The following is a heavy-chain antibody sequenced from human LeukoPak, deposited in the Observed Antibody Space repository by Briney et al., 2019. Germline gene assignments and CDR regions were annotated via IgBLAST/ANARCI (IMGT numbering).Heavy chain of an antibody. CDR2: IYYSGST. D-gene: IGHD2-2*01. Sequence: SETLSLTCAVYGGSFSGYYWSWIRQPPGKGLEWIGYIYYSGSTNYNPSLKSRVTISVDTSKNQFSLKLSSVTAADTAVYYCARDLSSTSSPEAFDIWGQGTMVTVSS. CDR1: GGSFSGYY. CDR3: ARDLSSTSSPEAFDI. J-gene: IGHJ3*02. V-gene: IGHV4-59*01.